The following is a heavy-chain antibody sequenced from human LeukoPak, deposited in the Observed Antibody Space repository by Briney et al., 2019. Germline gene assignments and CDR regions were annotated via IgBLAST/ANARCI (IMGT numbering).Heavy chain of an antibody. D-gene: IGHD3-22*01. CDR2: IIPIFGTA. CDR3: ARDAAIYDTGAYYYLW. J-gene: IGHJ4*02. V-gene: IGHV1-69*13. CDR1: GGTFSRYA. Sequence: SVKVPCKASGGTFSRYAISWVRQAPGQGLEWMGGIIPIFGTANYAQKFQGRVTITADESSNTAYMELNSLRSEDTAIYYCARDAAIYDTGAYYYLWWGQGTLVTVSS.